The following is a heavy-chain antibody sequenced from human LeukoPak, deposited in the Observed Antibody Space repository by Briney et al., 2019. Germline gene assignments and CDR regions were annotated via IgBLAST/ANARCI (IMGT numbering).Heavy chain of an antibody. J-gene: IGHJ4*02. D-gene: IGHD2-21*02. V-gene: IGHV1-18*01. CDR2: ISAYNGNT. Sequence: ASVKVSCKASGYTSTSYGISWVRQAPGQGLEWMGWISAYNGNTNYAQKLQGRVTMTTDTSTSTAYMELRSLRSDDTAVYYCARDRVSEVVTALNFDYWGQGTLVTVSS. CDR1: GYTSTSYG. CDR3: ARDRVSEVVTALNFDY.